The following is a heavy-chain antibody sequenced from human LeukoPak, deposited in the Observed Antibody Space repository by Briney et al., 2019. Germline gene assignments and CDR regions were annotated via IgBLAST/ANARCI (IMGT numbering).Heavy chain of an antibody. CDR2: INTNTGNP. J-gene: IGHJ5*02. V-gene: IGHV7-4-1*02. Sequence: GASVKVSCKASGYTFTSYAMNWVRQAPGQGLEWMGWINTNTGNPTYAQGFTGRFVFSLDTSVSTAYLQISSLKAEDTAVYYCARDYYPHILTGYRHWFDPWGQGTLVTVSS. CDR3: ARDYYPHILTGYRHWFDP. D-gene: IGHD3-9*01. CDR1: GYTFTSYA.